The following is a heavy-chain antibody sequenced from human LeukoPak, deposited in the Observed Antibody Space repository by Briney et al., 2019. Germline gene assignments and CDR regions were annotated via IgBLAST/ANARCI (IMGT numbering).Heavy chain of an antibody. Sequence: NHGESLKISCKGSGYSFTNYWIGWVRQMPGKGLEWMGIIYAGDSGTRYSPSFQGQVTISVDRSISTAYLHWSSLKASDTAMYYCARQARGIVAPTNWFDPWGQGTLVTVSS. CDR2: IYAGDSGT. CDR1: GYSFTNYW. J-gene: IGHJ5*02. V-gene: IGHV5-51*01. D-gene: IGHD6-13*01. CDR3: ARQARGIVAPTNWFDP.